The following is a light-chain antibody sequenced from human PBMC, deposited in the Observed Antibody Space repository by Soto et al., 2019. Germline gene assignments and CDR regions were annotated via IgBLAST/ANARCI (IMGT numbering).Light chain of an antibody. CDR2: EVV. J-gene: IGLJ1*01. CDR3: KSYAGSNTYV. Sequence: QSVLTQPPSASGSPGQSVTISCTGTKNDIGVYDFVSWYQHHPGKAPRLIIYEVVQRPSGVLDRFSGSKSGNTASLTVSGLQAADEADYFCKSYAGSNTYVFGSGTKSPS. V-gene: IGLV2-8*01. CDR1: KNDIGVYDF.